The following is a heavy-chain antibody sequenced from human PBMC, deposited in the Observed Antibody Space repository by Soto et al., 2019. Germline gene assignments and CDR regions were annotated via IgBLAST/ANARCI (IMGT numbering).Heavy chain of an antibody. CDR3: AGGGDWKFDY. J-gene: IGHJ4*02. CDR2: IYHSGRT. V-gene: IGHV4-4*02. Sequence: QVQLQESGPGLVKPSGTLSLTCAVSGDSISSDKWWSWVRQPPGKGLEWIGEIYHSGRTNCNPSLKSRVTLSVEKSKTPFSLELSSMTAADTAVYYCAGGGDWKFDYWGQGSLVTVSS. CDR1: GDSISSDKW. D-gene: IGHD2-21*02.